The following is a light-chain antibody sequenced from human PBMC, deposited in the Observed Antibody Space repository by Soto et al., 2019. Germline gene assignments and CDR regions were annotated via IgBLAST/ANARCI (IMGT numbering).Light chain of an antibody. CDR1: SSDVGRYNY. CDR2: EVS. V-gene: IGLV2-14*01. Sequence: QSFLAQPASVSGSPGQSITISCTGASSDVGRYNYVSWYQLHPGKAPKLIIYEVSNRPSGVSNRFSGSKSGNTASLTISGLRAEDEADYYCNSYTSSTAYVFGTGTKVTVL. CDR3: NSYTSSTAYV. J-gene: IGLJ1*01.